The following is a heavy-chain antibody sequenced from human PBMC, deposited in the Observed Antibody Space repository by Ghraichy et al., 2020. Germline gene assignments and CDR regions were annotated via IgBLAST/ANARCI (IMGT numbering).Heavy chain of an antibody. V-gene: IGHV3-53*01. D-gene: IGHD3-22*01. CDR1: GFTVSSNY. CDR3: ARDLKYYYDSSGYRYLDYGMDV. J-gene: IGHJ6*02. CDR2: IYSGGST. Sequence: GESLNISCAASGFTVSSNYMSWVRQAPGKGLEWVSVIYSGGSTYYVDSVKGRFTISRDNSKNTLYLQMNSLRAEDTAVYYCARDLKYYYDSSGYRYLDYGMDVWGQGTTVTVSS.